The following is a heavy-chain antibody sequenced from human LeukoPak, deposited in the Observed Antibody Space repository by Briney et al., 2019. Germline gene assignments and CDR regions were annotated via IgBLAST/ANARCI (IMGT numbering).Heavy chain of an antibody. Sequence: SETLSLTCTVSGDSISSDTYYWNWIRQSAGKGLEWIGRIHTSGDTYYNPTLKSRVTISVDTSKNQFSLKLTSVTAADAAMYYCAREYRSGYFYVHDAFDMWGQGTMVIVSS. J-gene: IGHJ3*02. CDR3: AREYRSGYFYVHDAFDM. D-gene: IGHD3-22*01. V-gene: IGHV4-61*02. CDR2: IHTSGDT. CDR1: GDSISSDTYY.